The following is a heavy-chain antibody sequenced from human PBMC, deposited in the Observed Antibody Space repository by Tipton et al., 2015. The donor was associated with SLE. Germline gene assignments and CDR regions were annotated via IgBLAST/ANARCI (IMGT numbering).Heavy chain of an antibody. J-gene: IGHJ3*02. D-gene: IGHD3-22*01. Sequence: QLVQSGAEVKKPGSSVKVSCKASGGTFSSYAISWVRQAPGQGLEWMGWISAYNGNTNYAQKLQGRVTMTTDTSTSTAYMELRSLRSDDTAGYYCAREVITGDAFDIWGQGTMVTVSS. V-gene: IGHV1-18*01. CDR2: ISAYNGNT. CDR1: GGTFSSYA. CDR3: AREVITGDAFDI.